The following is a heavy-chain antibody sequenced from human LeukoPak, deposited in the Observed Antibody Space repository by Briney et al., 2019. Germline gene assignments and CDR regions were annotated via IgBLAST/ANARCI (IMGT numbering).Heavy chain of an antibody. Sequence: GGSLRLSCAASEFTFSSFWMIWVRQAPGKGLEWVASIRPDGSERYFVESVKGRFTLSRDNAKDSLNLQMNSLRAEDTAVYYCARRSGGDCPENWFDPWGQGTLVTVSS. J-gene: IGHJ5*02. CDR2: IRPDGSER. CDR1: EFTFSSFW. CDR3: ARRSGGDCPENWFDP. V-gene: IGHV3-7*03. D-gene: IGHD2-21*02.